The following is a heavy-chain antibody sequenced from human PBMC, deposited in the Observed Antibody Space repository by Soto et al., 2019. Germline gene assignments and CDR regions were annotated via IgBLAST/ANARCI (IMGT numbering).Heavy chain of an antibody. CDR1: GFTFSSYG. Sequence: QVPLVESGGGVVQPGRSLRLSCAASGFTFSSYGMHWVRQAPGKELEWVAVISYDGSNKYYADSVKGRFTISRDNSKNTLYLQMNSLRAEDTAVYYCAKDCLGWGVVAATTYYYYGMDVWGQGTTVTVSS. J-gene: IGHJ6*02. V-gene: IGHV3-30*18. CDR3: AKDCLGWGVVAATTYYYYGMDV. CDR2: ISYDGSNK. D-gene: IGHD2-15*01.